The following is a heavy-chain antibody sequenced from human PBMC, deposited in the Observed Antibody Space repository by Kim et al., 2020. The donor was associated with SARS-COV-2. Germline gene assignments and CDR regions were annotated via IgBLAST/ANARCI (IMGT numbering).Heavy chain of an antibody. Sequence: SETLSLTCTVSGGSISSSSYYWGWIRQPPGKGLEWIGSIYYSGSTYYNPSLKSRVTISVDTSKNQFSLKLSSVTAADTAVYYCAREGYYYDSSGSPGAFDIWGQGTMVTVSS. D-gene: IGHD3-22*01. CDR1: GGSISSSSYY. J-gene: IGHJ3*02. CDR2: IYYSGST. V-gene: IGHV4-39*02. CDR3: AREGYYYDSSGSPGAFDI.